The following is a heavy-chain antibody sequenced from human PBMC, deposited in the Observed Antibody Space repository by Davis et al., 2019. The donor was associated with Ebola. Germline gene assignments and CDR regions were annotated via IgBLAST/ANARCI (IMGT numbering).Heavy chain of an antibody. CDR1: GFRFSNYA. CDR2: MSGSGFTT. Sequence: GGSLRLSCEGSGFRFSNYAMTWVRQAPGKRLEWVSSMSGSGFTTDYADSVKGRFIISRDNSRNTMLLQMNSLRVEDTGVYYCVRDSGSQEYLWGTPQGYYDSWGQGAQVTVSS. CDR3: VRDSGSQEYLWGTPQGYYDS. D-gene: IGHD3-16*01. J-gene: IGHJ4*02. V-gene: IGHV3-23*01.